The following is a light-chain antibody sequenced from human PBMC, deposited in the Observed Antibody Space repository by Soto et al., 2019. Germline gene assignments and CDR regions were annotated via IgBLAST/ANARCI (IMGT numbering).Light chain of an antibody. J-gene: IGKJ1*01. V-gene: IGKV2-30*01. CDR2: KVS. CDR1: QSLVYSDGNNY. Sequence: DVMMTQSPLSLPVTLGQPASISCRSSQSLVYSDGNNYLSWFQQRPGQSPRRLIYKVSNRESGVPYRFSGSGSGTDFTLKISRVEAEDIGVYYCMQDTYWPRTFGQGTTVEIK. CDR3: MQDTYWPRT.